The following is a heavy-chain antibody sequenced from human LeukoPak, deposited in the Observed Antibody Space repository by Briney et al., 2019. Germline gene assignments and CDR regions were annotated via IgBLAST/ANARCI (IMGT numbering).Heavy chain of an antibody. CDR3: TTDFLEAAAAGTNY. CDR2: IKSKTDGGTT. D-gene: IGHD6-13*01. J-gene: IGHJ4*02. Sequence: IPGGSLRLSCAASGFTFSNAWMGWVRQAPGKGLEWVGRIKSKTDGGTTDYAAPVKGRFTISRDDSKNTLYLQMNSLKTEDTAVYYCTTDFLEAAAAGTNYWGQGTLVTVSS. CDR1: GFTFSNAW. V-gene: IGHV3-15*01.